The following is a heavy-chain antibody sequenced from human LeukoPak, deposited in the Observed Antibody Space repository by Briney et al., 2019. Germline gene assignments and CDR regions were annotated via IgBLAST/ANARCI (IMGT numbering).Heavy chain of an antibody. D-gene: IGHD1-26*01. Sequence: ASVKVSCKASGYTFTVYYLHWMRQAPGQGLEWMGWINPNSGGTAYAQNLQGRVTMTRDTSISTVYMELSRLRSDDTAVYYCARDRDEGATVYDYWGQGTLVTVSS. CDR2: INPNSGGT. CDR1: GYTFTVYY. V-gene: IGHV1-2*02. CDR3: ARDRDEGATVYDY. J-gene: IGHJ4*02.